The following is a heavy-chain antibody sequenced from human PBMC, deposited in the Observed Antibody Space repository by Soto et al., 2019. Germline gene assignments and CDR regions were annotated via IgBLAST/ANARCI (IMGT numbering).Heavy chain of an antibody. CDR1: GFTFSSCA. D-gene: IGHD3-22*01. J-gene: IGHJ4*02. CDR3: AKDRSRSYGSGYPLGYFDY. Sequence: GGSLRLSCAASGFTFSSCAMIWVRQAPGKGLEGVAGISGSGGGTYYADSVKGRFTISRDNSKNTLYLQMNSLRAEDTAVYYCAKDRSRSYGSGYPLGYFDYWGQGTLVTVSS. CDR2: ISGSGGGT. V-gene: IGHV3-23*01.